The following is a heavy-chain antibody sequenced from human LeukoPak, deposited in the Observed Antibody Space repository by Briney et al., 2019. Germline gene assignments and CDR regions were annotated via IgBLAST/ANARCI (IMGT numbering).Heavy chain of an antibody. CDR3: ARRPFVGATRNDAFDI. CDR1: GGSISSYY. V-gene: IGHV4-34*01. Sequence: SETLSLTCTVSGGSISSYYWSWIRQPPGKGLEWIGEINHSGSTNYNPSLKSRVTISVDTSKNQFSLKLSSVTAADTAVYYCARRPFVGATRNDAFDIWGQGTMVTVSS. CDR2: INHSGST. D-gene: IGHD1-26*01. J-gene: IGHJ3*02.